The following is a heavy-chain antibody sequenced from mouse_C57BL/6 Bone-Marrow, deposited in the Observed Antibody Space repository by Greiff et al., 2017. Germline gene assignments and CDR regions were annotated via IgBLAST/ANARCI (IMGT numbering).Heavy chain of an antibody. CDR3: ARIGYDGYTDY. Sequence: EVQRVESGGGLVKPGGSLKLSCAASGFTFSDYGMHWVRQAPEKGLEWVAYISSGSSTIYYADTVKGRFTITRDNAKNTLFLQMTSLRSEDTAMYYCARIGYDGYTDYWGQGTSVTVSS. CDR1: GFTFSDYG. V-gene: IGHV5-17*01. D-gene: IGHD2-3*01. J-gene: IGHJ4*01. CDR2: ISSGSSTI.